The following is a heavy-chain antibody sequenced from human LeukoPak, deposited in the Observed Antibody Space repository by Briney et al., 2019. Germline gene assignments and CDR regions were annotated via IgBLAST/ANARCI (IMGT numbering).Heavy chain of an antibody. V-gene: IGHV1-69*04. J-gene: IGHJ4*02. Sequence: GASVKVSCKASGYTFTSYDINWVRQAPGQGLEWMGRIIPILGIANYAQKFQGRVTITADKSTSTAYMELSSLRSEDTAVYYCASSYYYDSSEYYFDYWGQGTLVTVSS. CDR3: ASSYYYDSSEYYFDY. CDR2: IIPILGIA. CDR1: GYTFTSYD. D-gene: IGHD3-22*01.